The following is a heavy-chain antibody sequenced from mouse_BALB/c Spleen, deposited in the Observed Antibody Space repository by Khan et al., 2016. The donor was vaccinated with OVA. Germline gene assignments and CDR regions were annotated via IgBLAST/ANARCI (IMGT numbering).Heavy chain of an antibody. J-gene: IGHJ3*01. CDR2: ISTYYGDV. Sequence: QVQLKQSGAELVRPGVSVKISCKGSGYTFTDFTMHWVKQSHAKSLEWIGVISTYYGDVTYNQKFKGKATMTVDKSSSTAYMELARLTSEDSAIFLCERGGGGNRFAYWGQGTLVTVSA. V-gene: IGHV1S137*01. CDR3: ERGGGGNRFAY. CDR1: GYTFTDFT.